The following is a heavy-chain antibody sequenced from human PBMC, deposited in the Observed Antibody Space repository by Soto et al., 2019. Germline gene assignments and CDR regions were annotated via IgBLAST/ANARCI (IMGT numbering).Heavy chain of an antibody. CDR1: GFTFSNAW. Sequence: GGSVRLSCAASGFTFSNAWMSWVRQAPGKGLEWVGRIKSKTDGGTTDYAAPVKGRFTISRDGSKNTLYLQMNSLNTEDTAVYYCATGLRTLNDAFDIWGQGTMV. V-gene: IGHV3-15*01. CDR2: IKSKTDGGTT. J-gene: IGHJ3*02. CDR3: ATGLRTLNDAFDI.